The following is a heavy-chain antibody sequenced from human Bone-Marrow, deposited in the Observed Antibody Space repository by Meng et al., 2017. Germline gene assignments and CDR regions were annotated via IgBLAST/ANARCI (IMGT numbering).Heavy chain of an antibody. V-gene: IGHV1-69*05. J-gene: IGHJ5*02. CDR2: IIPIFGTA. Sequence: SVKVSCKASGGTFSSYAISWVRQAPGQGLEWMGGIIPIFGTANYAQKFQGRVTITTDESTSTAYMELSSLRSEDTAVYYCARRGGIAAAGNWFDPWGQGTLVTVSS. CDR3: ARRGGIAAAGNWFDP. CDR1: GGTFSSYA. D-gene: IGHD6-13*01.